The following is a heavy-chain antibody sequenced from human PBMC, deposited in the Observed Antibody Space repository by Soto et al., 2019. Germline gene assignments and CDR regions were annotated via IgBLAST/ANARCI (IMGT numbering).Heavy chain of an antibody. Sequence: QVQVVESGGGVVQPGTSLRLSCAASGFTFINFGMHWVRQAPGKGLEWVAVIWHDGKNKYYADSAKGRFTISRDNSKNTLYLQMNSLRAEDTAVYYCARDPGQDEAMDYWGQGTLVTVSS. V-gene: IGHV3-33*01. CDR1: GFTFINFG. CDR2: IWHDGKNK. CDR3: ARDPGQDEAMDY. J-gene: IGHJ4*02.